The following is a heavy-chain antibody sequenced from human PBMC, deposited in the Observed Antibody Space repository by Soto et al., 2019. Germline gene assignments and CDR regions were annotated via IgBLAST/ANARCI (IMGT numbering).Heavy chain of an antibody. CDR3: AIVAPWVPYYYDISPSTCDNCFDP. CDR1: GYSISSGYY. J-gene: IGHJ5*02. Sequence: ASETLSLTCAVSGYSISSGYYWGWLRQPPGRGLGWIGGIYHGGSTYYNPSLNSRGTLSIDMTNNHVSLILNSVTAADTAVYYCAIVAPWVPYYYDISPSTCDNCFDPWGQGTLVTVSS. D-gene: IGHD3-22*01. CDR2: IYHGGST. V-gene: IGHV4-38-2*01.